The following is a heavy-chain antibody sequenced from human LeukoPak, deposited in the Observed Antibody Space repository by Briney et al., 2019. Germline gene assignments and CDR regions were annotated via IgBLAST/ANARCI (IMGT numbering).Heavy chain of an antibody. CDR2: SSGSGGST. D-gene: IGHD5-12*01. J-gene: IGHJ4*02. CDR1: GFSLSSYV. Sequence: GGSLRLSCAASGFSLSSYVMTWVRQAPGKGLEWVSGSSGSGGSTYYADSVKGRFTISRDNSKNTLYLQMNSLRAEDTALYYCAKFALGGYVDGVDYWGQGTLVTVPS. CDR3: AKFALGGYVDGVDY. V-gene: IGHV3-23*01.